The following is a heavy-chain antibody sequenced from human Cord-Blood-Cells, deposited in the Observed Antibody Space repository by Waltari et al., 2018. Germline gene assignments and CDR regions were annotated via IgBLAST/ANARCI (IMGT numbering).Heavy chain of an antibody. Sequence: EVQLVETGGGLIQPGGSLRLSCAASGFTVSSNYMGWFRQAPGKGVEWVAVIYSGGSTYYADYVKGRFTISRDNSKNTLYLQMNSLRAEDTAVYYCAGSTIFGVPWGQGTLVTVSS. J-gene: IGHJ4*02. D-gene: IGHD3-3*01. CDR3: AGSTIFGVP. V-gene: IGHV3-53*02. CDR1: GFTVSSNY. CDR2: IYSGGST.